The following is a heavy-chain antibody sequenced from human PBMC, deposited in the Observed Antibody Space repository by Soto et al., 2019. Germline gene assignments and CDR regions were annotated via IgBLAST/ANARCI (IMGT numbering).Heavy chain of an antibody. D-gene: IGHD3-10*01. CDR3: ARAPTMVRGVIPTEDYYYYYGMDV. CDR1: GYTFVDYF. CDR2: ISLRHHST. J-gene: IGHJ6*02. Sequence: ASVKVSCKTSGYTFVDYFIHWVRQAPGQGLEWMGIISLRHHSTSYAQKFQDRLSVTRDPSSTTIYMELSSLRSEDTAVYYCARAPTMVRGVIPTEDYYYYYGMDVWGQGTTVTVSS. V-gene: IGHV1-46*01.